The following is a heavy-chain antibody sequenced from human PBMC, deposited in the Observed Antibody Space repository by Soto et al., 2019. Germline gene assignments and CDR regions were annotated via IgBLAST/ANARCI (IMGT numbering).Heavy chain of an antibody. CDR2: ISWNSGSI. V-gene: IGHV3-9*01. CDR3: AKDLTGYSSGWYGDY. CDR1: GFTCDDYA. D-gene: IGHD6-19*01. J-gene: IGHJ4*02. Sequence: EVQLVESGGGLVQPGRSLRLSCAASGFTCDDYAMHWVRQAPGKGLEWVLGISWNSGSIGYADSVKGRFTISRDNAKNSMYLQMTSLRAEDTALYYCAKDLTGYSSGWYGDYWGQGPLVTVSS.